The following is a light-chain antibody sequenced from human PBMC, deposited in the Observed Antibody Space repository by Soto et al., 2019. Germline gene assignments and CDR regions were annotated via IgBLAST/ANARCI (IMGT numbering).Light chain of an antibody. Sequence: EIVLTQSPGTLSVSPGERATLSCRASQSVSSSYLAWYHQKPGQAPRLLIHGASNRAAGIPDRFSGSGSGTDFTLTISRLEPVEFAVYYCQQYGSSPMYTFGQGTKVDIK. CDR3: QQYGSSPMYT. J-gene: IGKJ2*01. V-gene: IGKV3-20*01. CDR2: GAS. CDR1: QSVSSSY.